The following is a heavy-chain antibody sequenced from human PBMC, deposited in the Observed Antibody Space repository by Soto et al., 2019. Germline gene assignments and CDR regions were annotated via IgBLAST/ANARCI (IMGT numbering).Heavy chain of an antibody. J-gene: IGHJ6*02. CDR1: GGSISSGDYY. V-gene: IGHV4-30-4*01. CDR2: IYYSGST. Sequence: SETLSLTCTVSGGSISSGDYYWSWIRQPPGKGLEWIGYIYYSGSTYYNPSLKSRVTISVDTSKNQFSLKLSSVTAADTAVYYCARDLEQLANRGVYYYYGMDVWGQGTTVTVSS. CDR3: ARDLEQLANRGVYYYYGMDV. D-gene: IGHD6-6*01.